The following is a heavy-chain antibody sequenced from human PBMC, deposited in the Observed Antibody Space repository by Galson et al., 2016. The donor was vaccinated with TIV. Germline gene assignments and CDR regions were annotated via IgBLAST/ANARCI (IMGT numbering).Heavy chain of an antibody. CDR2: MNPDSGNT. J-gene: IGHJ6*03. CDR3: ARGHKGSQLLQFGRPYYMDV. D-gene: IGHD3-10*01. Sequence: SVKVSCKASGYTFTNYDINWVRQAPGQGLQWMGWMNPDSGNTGDAQTLQGRVTLTGDTSTNTDYMDLSSLQSDDTAVYYCARGHKGSQLLQFGRPYYMDVWGSGSTVTVSS. V-gene: IGHV1-8*01. CDR1: GYTFTNYD.